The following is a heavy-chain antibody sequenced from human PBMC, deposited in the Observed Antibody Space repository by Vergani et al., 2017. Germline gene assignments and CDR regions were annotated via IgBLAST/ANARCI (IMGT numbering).Heavy chain of an antibody. CDR2: ISYDGSNK. CDR3: ARDPASSSCCVDAFDI. J-gene: IGHJ3*02. CDR1: GVTFSSYA. Sequence: QVKLVESGGGVVKPGRSLRFSCAASGVTFSSYAMHWVRQAPGKGLEWVAVISYDGSNKYYADSVKGRFTISRDNSKNTLYLQMNSLRAEDTAVYYCARDPASSSCCVDAFDIWDQGTMVSVSS. V-gene: IGHV3-30-3*01. D-gene: IGHD6-19*01.